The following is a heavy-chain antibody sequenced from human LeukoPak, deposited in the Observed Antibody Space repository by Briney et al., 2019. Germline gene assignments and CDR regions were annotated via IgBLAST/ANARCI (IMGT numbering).Heavy chain of an antibody. V-gene: IGHV4-59*01. D-gene: IGHD3-22*01. CDR3: ARVRGSGYYCLPFDS. J-gene: IGHJ4*02. Sequence: SETLSLTCTVSGGSISSYYWSWIRQPPGKGLEWIGYIYYSGSTNYNPSLKSRVTISVDTSKNQFSLKLSSVTAADTAVYYCARVRGSGYYCLPFDSWGRGALVTVSS. CDR1: GGSISSYY. CDR2: IYYSGST.